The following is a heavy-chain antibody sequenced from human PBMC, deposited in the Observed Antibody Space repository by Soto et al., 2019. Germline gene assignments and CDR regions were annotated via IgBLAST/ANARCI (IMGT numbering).Heavy chain of an antibody. CDR1: GVSIISHY. V-gene: IGHV3-53*01. CDR3: ASWENGYHKCYFDF. D-gene: IGHD5-12*01. Sequence: EVQLVESGGGLIQPGGSLRLSCAASGVSIISHYMSWVRQAPGKGLEWISLIYAGGSTFYADSVKGRFTIFRDNSKNTLYLPMDRLSDEDTAVYYCASWENGYHKCYFDFWGQGTLVTVSS. CDR2: IYAGGST. J-gene: IGHJ4*02.